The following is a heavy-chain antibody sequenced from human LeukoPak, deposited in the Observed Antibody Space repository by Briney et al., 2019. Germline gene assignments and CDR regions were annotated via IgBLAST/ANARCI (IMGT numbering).Heavy chain of an antibody. D-gene: IGHD1-1*01. J-gene: IGHJ6*03. CDR3: ARVWGTTGYYYYYMDV. CDR1: EFTFSDYN. V-gene: IGHV3-11*04. Sequence: GGSLRLSCAASEFTFSDYNMRWIRQAPGKGLEWVSSISRSGSTKYYADSVKGRFTISRDNSKNTLYLQMNSLRAEDTAVYYCARVWGTTGYYYYYMDVWGKGTTVTVSS. CDR2: ISRSGSTK.